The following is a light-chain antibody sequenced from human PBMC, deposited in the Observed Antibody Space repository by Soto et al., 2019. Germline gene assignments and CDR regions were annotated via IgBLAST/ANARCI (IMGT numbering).Light chain of an antibody. Sequence: DIQMTQSPSTLSASVGDRVSITCRASQSISTYLAWYQQKPGRAPQALIYRASSLESGVPSRFSGSGSGTGFTLTISSLLPDDFATYYCQQYNEYPYTFGQGTELEIK. V-gene: IGKV1-5*03. CDR1: QSISTY. CDR2: RAS. CDR3: QQYNEYPYT. J-gene: IGKJ2*01.